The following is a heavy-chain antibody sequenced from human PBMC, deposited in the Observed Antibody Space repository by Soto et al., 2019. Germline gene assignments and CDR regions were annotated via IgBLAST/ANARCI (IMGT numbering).Heavy chain of an antibody. V-gene: IGHV4-31*03. Sequence: QVQLQGSGPGLVKPSQTMSLTCTVSGVSISSGGYYWSWIRQHPGKGLECIGYIYYSGSTHHNPSLKSRVTIAVDTSKNQFALKLSSGTDADTAVYYCARRPYSRSWYGGTFDYWVQGSLVTVA. CDR1: GVSISSGGYY. D-gene: IGHD6-13*01. CDR3: ARRPYSRSWYGGTFDY. CDR2: IYYSGST. J-gene: IGHJ4*02.